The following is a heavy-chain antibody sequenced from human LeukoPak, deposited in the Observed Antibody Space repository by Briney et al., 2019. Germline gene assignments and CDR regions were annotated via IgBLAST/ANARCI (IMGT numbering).Heavy chain of an antibody. CDR1: GFIFSDYP. CDR2: VSSTSKNI. J-gene: IGHJ4*02. V-gene: IGHV3-48*01. Sequence: GGSLRLSCSASGFIFSDYPMNWVRQAPGKGLEWVSYVSSTSKNIYYTDSVKGRFTISRNNAKNSLFLQMNSLRAEDTAVYYCARDGLYCSSTSCFFDYWGQGTLVTVSS. CDR3: ARDGLYCSSTSCFFDY. D-gene: IGHD2-2*01.